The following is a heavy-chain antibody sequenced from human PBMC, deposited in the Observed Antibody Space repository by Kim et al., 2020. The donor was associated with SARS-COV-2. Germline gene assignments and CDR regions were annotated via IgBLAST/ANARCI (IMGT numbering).Heavy chain of an antibody. CDR2: ISSSSSYK. CDR3: ARDPRPDTAMLQGEDC. J-gene: IGHJ4*02. V-gene: IGHV3-21*01. D-gene: IGHD5-18*01. Sequence: GGSLRLSCAASGFTFSSYTMNWVRQAPGKGLEWVSSISSSSSYKYYADSVKGRFTISRDNAKNSLYLQMNSLRAEDTALYYCARDPRPDTAMLQGEDCWGQGTLVTVSS. CDR1: GFTFSSYT.